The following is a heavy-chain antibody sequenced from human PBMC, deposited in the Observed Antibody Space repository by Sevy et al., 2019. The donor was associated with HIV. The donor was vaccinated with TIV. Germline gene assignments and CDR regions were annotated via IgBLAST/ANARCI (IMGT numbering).Heavy chain of an antibody. CDR3: ARQGGLVDRAFDY. D-gene: IGHD3-10*01. Sequence: SETLSLTCTVSGVSMSGYSYDWGWLPPPPGKELEWIASIFVSGSTYYNPSLKGRVTISADTSKTQFSLKLNSVTAADTALYYCARQGGLVDRAFDYWGQGTLVTVSS. V-gene: IGHV4-39*01. CDR2: IFVSGST. J-gene: IGHJ4*02. CDR1: GVSMSGYSYD.